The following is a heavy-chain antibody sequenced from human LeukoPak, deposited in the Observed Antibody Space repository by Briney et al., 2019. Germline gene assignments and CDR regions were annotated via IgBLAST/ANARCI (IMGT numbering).Heavy chain of an antibody. V-gene: IGHV1-18*01. Sequence: ASVKVSCKASGYTFTSYGISWVRQAPGQGLEWMGWISAYNGNTNYAQKLQGRVTMTTDTSTSTAYMELRSLRSDDTAVYYCARAVVVPTRVSYYYYYMDVWGKGTTVTISS. CDR2: ISAYNGNT. J-gene: IGHJ6*03. CDR1: GYTFTSYG. D-gene: IGHD2-2*01. CDR3: ARAVVVPTRVSYYYYYMDV.